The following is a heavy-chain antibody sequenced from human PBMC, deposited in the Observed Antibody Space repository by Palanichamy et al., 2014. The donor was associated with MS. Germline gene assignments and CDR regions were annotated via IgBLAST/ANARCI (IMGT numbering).Heavy chain of an antibody. CDR3: ARGGQLVDEAYFDY. Sequence: EVQLVESGGGLVKPGGSLRLSCAASGFTFRSYSMNWVRQAPGKGLEWVPSISSISSYIYYADSVKGRFTISRDNAKNSLYLQMNSLRAEDTAVYYCARGGQLVDEAYFDYWGQGTLVTVSS. CDR1: GFTFRSYS. D-gene: IGHD6-13*01. CDR2: ISSISSYI. J-gene: IGHJ4*02. V-gene: IGHV3-21*01.